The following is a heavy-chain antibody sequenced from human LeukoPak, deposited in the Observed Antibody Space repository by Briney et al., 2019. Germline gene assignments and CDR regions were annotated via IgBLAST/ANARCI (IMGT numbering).Heavy chain of an antibody. CDR2: IIPIFGTA. CDR1: GGTFSSYA. D-gene: IGHD2-2*01. V-gene: IGHV1-69*01. J-gene: IGHJ4*02. Sequence: GSSVKVSCKASGGTFSSYAISWVRQAPGQGLEWMGGIIPIFGTANYAQKFQGRVTITADESTSTAYMELSSLRSEDTAVYYCARGQGYCSSTSCYPGSPPFDYWGQGTLVTVSS. CDR3: ARGQGYCSSTSCYPGSPPFDY.